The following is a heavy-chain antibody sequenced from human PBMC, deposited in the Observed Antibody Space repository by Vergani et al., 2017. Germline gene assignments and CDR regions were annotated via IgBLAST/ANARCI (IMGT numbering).Heavy chain of an antibody. J-gene: IGHJ6*03. CDR1: GFTFDDYA. V-gene: IGHV3-9*01. D-gene: IGHD6-6*01. CDR3: AKDYSSSYYYYMDV. Sequence: EVQLLESGGGLVQPGGSLRLSCAASGFTFDDYAMHWGRQAPGKGLEWVSGISWNSGSIGYADSVKGRFTISRDNAKNSLYLQMNSLRAEDTALYYCAKDYSSSYYYYMDVWGKGTTVTVSS. CDR2: ISWNSGSI.